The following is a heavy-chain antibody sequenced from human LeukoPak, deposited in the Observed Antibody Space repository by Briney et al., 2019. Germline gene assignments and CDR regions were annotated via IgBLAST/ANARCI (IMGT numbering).Heavy chain of an antibody. J-gene: IGHJ4*02. D-gene: IGHD6-13*01. CDR3: ARDFPLIAAAGTNY. CDR1: GFTFSSYS. V-gene: IGHV3-21*01. Sequence: KSGGSLRLSCAASGFTFSSYSMNWVRQAPGKGLGWVSSISSSSSYIYYADSVKGRFTISRDNAKNSLYLQMNSLRAEDTAVYYCARDFPLIAAAGTNYWGQGTLVTVSS. CDR2: ISSSSSYI.